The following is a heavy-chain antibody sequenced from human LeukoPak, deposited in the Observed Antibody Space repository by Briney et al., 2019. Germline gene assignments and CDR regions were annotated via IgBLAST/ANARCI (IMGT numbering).Heavy chain of an antibody. D-gene: IGHD6-6*01. Sequence: PSQTLSLTCTVSGGSISSGGYYWSWIRQPPGKGLEWIGYIYHSGSTYYNPSLKSRVTISVDRSKNQFSLKLSSVTAADTAVYYCGAARPYFDYWGQGTLVTVSS. CDR3: GAARPYFDY. CDR2: IYHSGST. J-gene: IGHJ4*02. CDR1: GGSISSGGYY. V-gene: IGHV4-30-2*01.